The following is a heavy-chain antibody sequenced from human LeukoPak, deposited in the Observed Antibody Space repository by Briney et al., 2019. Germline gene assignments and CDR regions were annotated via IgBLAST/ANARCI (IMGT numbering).Heavy chain of an antibody. D-gene: IGHD3-10*01. J-gene: IGHJ4*02. CDR2: IYYSGST. CDR1: GGSISSYY. Sequence: SETLSLTCTVSGGSISSYYWSWIRQPPGKGLEWIGYIYYSGSTNYNPSLKSRVTISVDTSKNQFSLKLSSVTAADTAVYYCARGRLKTVPHGSGSYRYWGQGTLVTVSS. CDR3: ARGRLKTVPHGSGSYRY. V-gene: IGHV4-59*12.